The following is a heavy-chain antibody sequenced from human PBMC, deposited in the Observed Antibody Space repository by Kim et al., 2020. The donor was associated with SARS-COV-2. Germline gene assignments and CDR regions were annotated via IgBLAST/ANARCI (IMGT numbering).Heavy chain of an antibody. V-gene: IGHV4-59*01. J-gene: IGHJ4*02. Sequence: KYNPSLKSRVTISVDTSKNQFSLRLSSVTAADTAVYYCARDRPFGGFFDYWGQGTLVAVSS. CDR3: ARDRPFGGFFDY. D-gene: IGHD3-10*01.